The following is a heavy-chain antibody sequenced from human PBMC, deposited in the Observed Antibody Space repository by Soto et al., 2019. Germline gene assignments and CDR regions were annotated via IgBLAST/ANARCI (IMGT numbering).Heavy chain of an antibody. Sequence: SETLSLTCTVSGGSVSSGSYYWSWIRPPPGKGLEWIGYIYYSGITNYNPSIKSRVTISVDTSKIQFSLKLSSVTAAYTAVYYCASGIPRCGSGYSDAFDIWGQGTMVTVS. D-gene: IGHD3-3*01. V-gene: IGHV4-61*01. J-gene: IGHJ3*02. CDR2: IYYSGIT. CDR1: GGSVSSGSYY. CDR3: ASGIPRCGSGYSDAFDI.